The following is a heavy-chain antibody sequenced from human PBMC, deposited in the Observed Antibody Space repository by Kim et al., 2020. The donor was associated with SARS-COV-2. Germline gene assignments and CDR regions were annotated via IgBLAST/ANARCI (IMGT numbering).Heavy chain of an antibody. J-gene: IGHJ4*02. D-gene: IGHD3-16*01. CDR2: INHSGST. CDR3: ARVNYGQGYFDY. V-gene: IGHV4-34*01. Sequence: SETLSLTCAVYGGSFSGYYWSWIRQPPGKGLEWVGEINHSGSTNYNPSLKSRVTISVDTSKNQFSLKLSSVTGADTAVYYCARVNYGQGYFDYWGQGTLV. CDR1: GGSFSGYY.